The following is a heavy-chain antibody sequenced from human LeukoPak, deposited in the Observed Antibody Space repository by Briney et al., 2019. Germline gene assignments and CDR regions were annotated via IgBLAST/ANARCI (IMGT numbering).Heavy chain of an antibody. Sequence: GGSLRLSCAASGFTFSSYSMNWVRLAPGKGLEWVSSISSSSSYIYYADSVKGRFTISRDNAKNSLYLQMNSLRAEDTAVYYCASPLLTIFGVVTDIWGQGTLVTVSS. J-gene: IGHJ4*02. D-gene: IGHD3-3*01. CDR3: ASPLLTIFGVVTDI. CDR1: GFTFSSYS. CDR2: ISSSSSYI. V-gene: IGHV3-21*01.